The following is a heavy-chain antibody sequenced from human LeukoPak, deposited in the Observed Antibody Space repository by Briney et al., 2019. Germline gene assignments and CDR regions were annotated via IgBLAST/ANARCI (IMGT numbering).Heavy chain of an antibody. V-gene: IGHV3-74*01. Sequence: GGSLRLSCAASGFTFSTYWMHWARQAPGKGLVWVSHINNDGGSTRYADSVKGRFTISRDNARNTLYLHMSSLRVEDTAVYYCARASDPYTSGYGLTPFDPWGQGILITVSS. J-gene: IGHJ5*02. D-gene: IGHD6-19*01. CDR2: INNDGGST. CDR3: ARASDPYTSGYGLTPFDP. CDR1: GFTFSTYW.